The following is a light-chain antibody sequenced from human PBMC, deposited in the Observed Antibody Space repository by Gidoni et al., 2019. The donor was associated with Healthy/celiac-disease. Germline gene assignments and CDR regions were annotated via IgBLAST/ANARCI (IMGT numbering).Light chain of an antibody. V-gene: IGLV1-47*02. CDR1: SSNIGSNY. Sequence: GQRVPISCSGSSSNIGSNYVYWYQQLPGTAPKLLIYSNNQRPAGVPDRFSGSKSGTSAALAISGLRSEDEADYYCAAWDDSLSGWVFGGGTKLTVL. J-gene: IGLJ3*02. CDR2: SNN. CDR3: AAWDDSLSGWV.